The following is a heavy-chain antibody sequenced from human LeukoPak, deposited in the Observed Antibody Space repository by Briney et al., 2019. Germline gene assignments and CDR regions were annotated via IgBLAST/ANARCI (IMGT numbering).Heavy chain of an antibody. CDR2: IGVYGYNT. D-gene: IGHD2-2*01. Sequence: PGGSLRLSCADSGFSFSNYGMSWVRQAPGKGLEWFSHIGVYGYNTYYADSVKGRFTISRDNSKNTLYLQMNSLRAEDTAVYYCARDRVGIVVVPAAFGYYFDYWGQGTLVTVSS. CDR1: GFSFSNYG. J-gene: IGHJ4*02. V-gene: IGHV3-23*01. CDR3: ARDRVGIVVVPAAFGYYFDY.